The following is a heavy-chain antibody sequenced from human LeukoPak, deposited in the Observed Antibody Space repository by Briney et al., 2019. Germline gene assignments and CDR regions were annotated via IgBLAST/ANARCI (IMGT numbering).Heavy chain of an antibody. Sequence: PGGSLRLSCAASGFTFSSYAMHWVRQAPGKGLERVAVISYDGNNKYYADSVKGRFTISRDNSRNTLYLQMNSLRAEDTAVYYCARVPYGSGSYYKLSYYYYGMDVWGQGTTVTVSS. J-gene: IGHJ6*02. CDR2: ISYDGNNK. V-gene: IGHV3-30-3*01. CDR1: GFTFSSYA. CDR3: ARVPYGSGSYYKLSYYYYGMDV. D-gene: IGHD3-10*01.